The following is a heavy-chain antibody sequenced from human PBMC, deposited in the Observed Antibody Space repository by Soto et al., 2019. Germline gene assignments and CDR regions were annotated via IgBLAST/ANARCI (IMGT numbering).Heavy chain of an antibody. Sequence: GGSVRLSCVASGFTFSGYAMTWVRQAPGKGLEWVSAITGSGGSTYYADSVKGRFTISRDNSKNTLYLQMNSPRAEDTAVYYCAKRISGWYEIDYWGQGTLVTVSS. V-gene: IGHV3-23*01. CDR2: ITGSGGST. D-gene: IGHD6-19*01. J-gene: IGHJ4*02. CDR1: GFTFSGYA. CDR3: AKRISGWYEIDY.